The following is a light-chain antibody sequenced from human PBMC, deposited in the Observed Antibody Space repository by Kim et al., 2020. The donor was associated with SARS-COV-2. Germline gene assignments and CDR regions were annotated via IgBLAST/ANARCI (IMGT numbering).Light chain of an antibody. CDR3: LRHHTFPFA. Sequence: DIQMTQSPSVMSASVGDRVTITCRASQDIDRYVMWFQQRPGKVPQRLIFSPSALQSGVPSRFSVSGSGTDFTLTISGLQPEDFATYYCLRHHTFPFAFGPGTKVDIK. CDR2: SPS. J-gene: IGKJ2*01. CDR1: QDIDRY. V-gene: IGKV1-17*03.